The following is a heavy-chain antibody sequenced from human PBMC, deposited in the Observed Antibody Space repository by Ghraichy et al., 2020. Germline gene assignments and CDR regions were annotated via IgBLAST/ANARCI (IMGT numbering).Heavy chain of an antibody. CDR3: ARGRGDFWSGYSPEGDAFDI. J-gene: IGHJ3*02. V-gene: IGHV4-4*07. CDR1: GGSISSYY. D-gene: IGHD3-3*01. CDR2: IYTSGST. Sequence: SETLSLTCTVSGGSISSYYWSWIRQPAGKGLEWIGRIYTSGSTNYNPSLKSRVTMSVDTSKNQFSLKLSSVTAADTAVYYCARGRGDFWSGYSPEGDAFDIWGQGTMVTVSS.